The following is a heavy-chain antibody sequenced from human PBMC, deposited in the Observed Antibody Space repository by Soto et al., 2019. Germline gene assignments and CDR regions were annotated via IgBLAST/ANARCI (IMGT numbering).Heavy chain of an antibody. D-gene: IGHD3-10*01. CDR1: GYSFTTYW. CDR3: TRPDFYFASGDWAF. CDR2: IYPGDSDT. V-gene: IGHV5-51*01. J-gene: IGHJ4*02. Sequence: PGESLKISCKGSGYSFTTYWIGWVRQMPGKGLEWMGIIYPGDSDTRYSPSFQGHVTISADKSINTAYLQWGSLKASDTAIYYCTRPDFYFASGDWAFWGQGTPVTVSS.